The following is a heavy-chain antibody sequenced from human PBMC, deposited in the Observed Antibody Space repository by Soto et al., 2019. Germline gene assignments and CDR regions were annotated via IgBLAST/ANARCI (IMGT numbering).Heavy chain of an antibody. V-gene: IGHV1-18*01. CDR1: GYTFTSYG. D-gene: IGHD3-3*01. Sequence: QVQLVQSGAEVKKPGASVKVSCKASGYTFTSYGISWVRQAPGQGLEWMGWISAYNGNTNYAQKLQGRVTMTTDTSTSTAYMELRSLRSDDTAVYYCARSHDFWSGYHNYYYYYYMHVWGKGTTVTLCS. CDR3: ARSHDFWSGYHNYYYYYYMHV. CDR2: ISAYNGNT. J-gene: IGHJ6*03.